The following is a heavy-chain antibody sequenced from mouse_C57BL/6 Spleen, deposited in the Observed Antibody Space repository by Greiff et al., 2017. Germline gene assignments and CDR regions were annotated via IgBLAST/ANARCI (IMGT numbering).Heavy chain of an antibody. CDR1: GYTFTSYD. CDR2: IYPRDGST. D-gene: IGHD1-1*01. J-gene: IGHJ1*03. V-gene: IGHV1-85*01. Sequence: QVQLQQSGPELVKPGASVKLSCKASGYTFTSYDINWVKQRPGQGLEWIGWIYPRDGSTKYNEKFKGKATLTVDTSSSTAYMELHSLTSEDSAVYFCATPVVARDWYCDVWGTGTTVTVSS. CDR3: ATPVVARDWYCDV.